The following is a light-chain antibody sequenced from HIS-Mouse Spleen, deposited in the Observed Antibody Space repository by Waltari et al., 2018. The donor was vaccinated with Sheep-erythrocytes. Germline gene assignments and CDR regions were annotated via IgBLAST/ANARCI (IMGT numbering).Light chain of an antibody. V-gene: IGLV2-23*01. J-gene: IGLJ3*02. CDR2: EGS. CDR1: SSDVGRYNL. CDR3: CSYAGSSTPWV. Sequence: QSALTQPASVSGSPGQSITISCTGTSSDVGRYNLFSWYQPHPGKAPKLMIYEGSKRPSGVSNRFSGSKSGNTASLTISGLQAEDEADYYCCSYAGSSTPWVFGGGTKLTVL.